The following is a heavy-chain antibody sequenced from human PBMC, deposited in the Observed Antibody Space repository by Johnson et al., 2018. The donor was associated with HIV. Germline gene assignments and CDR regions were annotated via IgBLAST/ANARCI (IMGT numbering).Heavy chain of an antibody. J-gene: IGHJ3*02. CDR3: AKDLYSSSWTNDAFDI. V-gene: IGHV3-30-3*01. Sequence: QVQLVESGGGLVQPGGSLRLSCAASGFTFSSYALHWVRQAPGTGLEWVAVISYDGSNKYYADSVKGRFTISRDNSKNTLYLQMNRLRAEDTAVYYCAKDLYSSSWTNDAFDIWGQGTMVTVSS. CDR1: GFTFSSYA. CDR2: ISYDGSNK. D-gene: IGHD6-13*01.